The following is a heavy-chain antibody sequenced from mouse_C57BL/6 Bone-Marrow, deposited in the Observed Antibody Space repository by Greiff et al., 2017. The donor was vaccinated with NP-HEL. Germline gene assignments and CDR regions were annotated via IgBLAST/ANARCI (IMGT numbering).Heavy chain of an antibody. CDR2: IDPSDSYT. V-gene: IGHV1-69*01. J-gene: IGHJ4*01. Sequence: VQLKQPGAELVMPGASVKLSCKASGYTFTSYWMHWVKQRPGQGLEWIGEIDPSDSYTNYNQKFKGKSTLTVDKSSSTAYMQLSSLTSEDSAVYYCARVSLAMDYWGQGTSVTVSS. CDR1: GYTFTSYW. D-gene: IGHD6-2*01. CDR3: ARVSLAMDY.